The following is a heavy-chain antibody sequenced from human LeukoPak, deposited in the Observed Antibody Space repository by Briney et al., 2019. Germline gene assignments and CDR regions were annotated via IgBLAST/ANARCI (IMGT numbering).Heavy chain of an antibody. D-gene: IGHD3-3*01. CDR3: ARGLAENYDFWSGPYYYYYMDV. Sequence: SETLSLTCTVSGYSISSGYYWGWIRQPPGKGLEWIGSIYHSGSTYYNPSLESRVTISVDTSKNQFSLKLSSVTAADTAVYYCARGLAENYDFWSGPYYYYYMDVWGKGTTVTVSS. CDR2: IYHSGST. J-gene: IGHJ6*03. V-gene: IGHV4-38-2*02. CDR1: GYSISSGYY.